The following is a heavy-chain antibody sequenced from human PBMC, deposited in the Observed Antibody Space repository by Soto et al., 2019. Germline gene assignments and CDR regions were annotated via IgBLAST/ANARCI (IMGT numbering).Heavy chain of an antibody. CDR3: ARDGGRHSGGMDY. Sequence: QVQLVQSGAEVKKPGSSVKVSCKASGGTFSSYSINWVRQAPGQGLEWMGELIPIFGTANYAQKFQGRVTITADESTSTAYMELSSLRSEDTAVYYCARDGGRHSGGMDYWGQGTLVTVYS. CDR1: GGTFSSYS. J-gene: IGHJ4*02. CDR2: LIPIFGTA. D-gene: IGHD1-26*01. V-gene: IGHV1-69*01.